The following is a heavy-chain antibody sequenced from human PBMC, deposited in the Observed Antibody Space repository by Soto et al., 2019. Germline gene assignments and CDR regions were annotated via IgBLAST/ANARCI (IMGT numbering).Heavy chain of an antibody. V-gene: IGHV3-11*01. CDR1: GIVFSDYV. CDR3: ARLPFPWGWFDP. Sequence: GGSLRLSCAASGIVFSDYVSWVRQAPGKGLEWLSYISGSGGTIYSADSVKGRFTISRDNATNSLYLQMNNVRTEDTAVYYCARLPFPWGWFDPWGQGTLVTVSS. J-gene: IGHJ5*02. CDR2: ISGSGGTI. D-gene: IGHD3-16*01.